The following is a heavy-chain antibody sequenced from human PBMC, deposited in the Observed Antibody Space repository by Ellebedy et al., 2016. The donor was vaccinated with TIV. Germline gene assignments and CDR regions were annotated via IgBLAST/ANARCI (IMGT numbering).Heavy chain of an antibody. Sequence: GESLKISCKGSGYSFTNYWIAWVRQMPGKGLEWMGIVYPGDSETRYSPSFQGQVTISADKSISTADLQWSRLKASDTAMYYCARYLQYYDMDVWGQGTTVTVSS. CDR1: GYSFTNYW. D-gene: IGHD4-11*01. V-gene: IGHV5-51*01. CDR2: VYPGDSET. J-gene: IGHJ6*02. CDR3: ARYLQYYDMDV.